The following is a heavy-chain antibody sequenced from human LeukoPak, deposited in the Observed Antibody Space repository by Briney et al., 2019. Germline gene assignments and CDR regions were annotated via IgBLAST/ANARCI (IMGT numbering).Heavy chain of an antibody. CDR3: ASSREVDSSGYFYY. CDR2: ICPDGTVT. Sequence: GGSLRLSCAASGFTFSTYCMHWVRQAPGKGPMWVSRICPDGTVTNYADSVKARFIISRDNARNTVYLQMNSLRAEDTAVYYCASSREVDSSGYFYYWGQGTLVTVSS. CDR1: GFTFSTYC. D-gene: IGHD3-22*01. J-gene: IGHJ4*02. V-gene: IGHV3-74*01.